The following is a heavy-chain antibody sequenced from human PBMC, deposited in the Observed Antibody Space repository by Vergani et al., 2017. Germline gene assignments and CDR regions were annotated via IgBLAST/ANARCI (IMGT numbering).Heavy chain of an antibody. CDR2: FYTGGGT. CDR1: GGSISSGSYY. J-gene: IGHJ6*02. D-gene: IGHD6-13*01. Sequence: QVQLQESGPGLVRPSQTLSLTCTVSGGSISSGSYYWSWFRQPAGKGLGWIGRFYTGGGTSYNPSLKSRVTISVDTSKNQFSLQLSSVTAADTAVYYCARDTLYSTTWPFLLLDMDVCGQGTTVTVSS. V-gene: IGHV4-61*02. CDR3: ARDTLYSTTWPFLLLDMDV.